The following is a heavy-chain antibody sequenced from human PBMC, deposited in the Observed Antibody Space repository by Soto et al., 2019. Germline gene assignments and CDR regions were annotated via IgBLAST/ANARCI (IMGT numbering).Heavy chain of an antibody. CDR2: IYSSGST. CDR3: ARDTLNNGIFDY. CDR1: GGSISRYY. V-gene: IGHV4-4*07. Sequence: PSDTLSLTCTVSGGSISRYYCSWIRQPAGKGLEWIGRIYSSGSTNYNPSLKSRVTMSVDTSKNQFSLKLSSVTAADTAVYYCARDTLNNGIFDYWGQGTPVTVSS. D-gene: IGHD1-1*01. J-gene: IGHJ4*02.